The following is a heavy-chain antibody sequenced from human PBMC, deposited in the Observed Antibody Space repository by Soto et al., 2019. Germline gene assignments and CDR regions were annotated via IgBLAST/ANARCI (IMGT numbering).Heavy chain of an antibody. J-gene: IGHJ3*02. CDR2: IYYSGST. CDR1: GGSISSYY. V-gene: IGHV4-59*01. Sequence: SETLSLTCTVSGGSISSYYWSWIRQPPGKGLEWIGYIYYSGSTNYNPSLKSRVTISVDTSKNQFSLKLSSVTAADTAAYYCWRNNYDILTGYYFVGPISAFDIWGQGTMVTVSS. D-gene: IGHD3-9*01. CDR3: WRNNYDILTGYYFVGPISAFDI.